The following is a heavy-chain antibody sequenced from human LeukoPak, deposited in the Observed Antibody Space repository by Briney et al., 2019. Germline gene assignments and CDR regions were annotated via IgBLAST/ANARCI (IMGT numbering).Heavy chain of an antibody. D-gene: IGHD3-10*01. J-gene: IGHJ4*02. CDR1: GGTFSSYA. CDR2: IIPIFGTA. V-gene: IGHV1-69*13. CDR3: ARESTIYYYGSGSYNY. Sequence: ASVKVSCKASGGTFSSYAISWVRQAPGQGLEWMGGIIPIFGTANYAQKFQGRVTITADESTSTAYMELSILRSEDTAVYYCARESTIYYYGSGSYNYWGQGTLVTVSS.